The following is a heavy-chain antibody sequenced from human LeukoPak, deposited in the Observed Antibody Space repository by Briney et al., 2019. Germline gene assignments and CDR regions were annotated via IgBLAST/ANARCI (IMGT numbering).Heavy chain of an antibody. CDR1: GYTFTSYD. J-gene: IGHJ6*03. Sequence: ASVKVSCKASGYTFTSYDINWVRQATGQGLEWMGWMNPNSGNTGYAQKFQGRVTITRNTSISTAYMELSSLRSEDTAVYYCARGYCSGGSCDYYYYYMDVWGKGTTVIVSS. V-gene: IGHV1-8*03. D-gene: IGHD2-15*01. CDR3: ARGYCSGGSCDYYYYYMDV. CDR2: MNPNSGNT.